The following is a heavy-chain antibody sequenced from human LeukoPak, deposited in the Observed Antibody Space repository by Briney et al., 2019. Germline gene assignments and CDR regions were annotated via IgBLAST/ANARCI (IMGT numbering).Heavy chain of an antibody. J-gene: IGHJ4*02. CDR1: GYTFTGYY. CDR2: INPNSGGT. D-gene: IGHD6-13*01. Sequence: ASVKVSCKASGYTFTGYYMHWVRQAPGQGLEWMGWINPNSGGTNYAQKFQGRVTMTRDTSISTAYMELRSLRSDDTAVHYCARVEAGIAEDYWGQGTLVTVSS. CDR3: ARVEAGIAEDY. V-gene: IGHV1-2*02.